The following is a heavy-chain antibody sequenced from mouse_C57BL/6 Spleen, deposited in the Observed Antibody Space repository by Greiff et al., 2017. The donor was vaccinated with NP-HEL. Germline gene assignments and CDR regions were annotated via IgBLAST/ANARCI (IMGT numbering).Heavy chain of an antibody. V-gene: IGHV5-6*02. Sequence: DVKLVESGGDLVKPGGSLKLSCAASGFTFSSYGMSWVRQTPDKRLEWVATISSGGSYTYYPDSVKGRFTISRDNANNTLYLQMSRLKSEDTAMYYCARPDGSTRHWYFDVWGTGTTVTVSS. CDR1: GFTFSSYG. CDR3: ARPDGSTRHWYFDV. J-gene: IGHJ1*03. CDR2: ISSGGSYT. D-gene: IGHD1-1*01.